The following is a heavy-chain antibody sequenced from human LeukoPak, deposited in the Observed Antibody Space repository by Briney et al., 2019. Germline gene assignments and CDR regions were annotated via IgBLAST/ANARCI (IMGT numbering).Heavy chain of an antibody. J-gene: IGHJ4*02. D-gene: IGHD3-22*01. V-gene: IGHV1-2*02. CDR2: INPSTGGT. CDR3: ARYVDYYDSSGYTALDY. CDR1: AYTFTGYY. Sequence: ASVKVSCKASAYTFTGYYMHWVRQAPGQGLEWMGWINPSTGGTNYAQKFQGRVTMTRDTSINTAYMELRRLRSDDTAVYYCARYVDYYDSSGYTALDYWGQGTLVTVSS.